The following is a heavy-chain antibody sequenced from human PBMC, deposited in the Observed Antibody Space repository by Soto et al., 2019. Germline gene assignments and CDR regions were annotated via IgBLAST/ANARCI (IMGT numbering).Heavy chain of an antibody. CDR2: INGGTGQT. D-gene: IGHD1-1*01. V-gene: IGHV1-3*01. CDR1: GYTFTTHA. Sequence: ASVKVSCKASGYTFTTHAMHWVREAPGQSLEWMGWINGGTGQTKHSQRFQGRVTITRDTSASTAYMELSSLRSEDTAVYYCARGKGMEENYYYYGLDIWGQGTTVTVSS. J-gene: IGHJ6*02. CDR3: ARGKGMEENYYYYGLDI.